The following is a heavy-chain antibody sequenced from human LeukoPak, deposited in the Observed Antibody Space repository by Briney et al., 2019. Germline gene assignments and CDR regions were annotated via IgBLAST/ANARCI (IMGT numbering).Heavy chain of an antibody. D-gene: IGHD3-22*01. CDR2: ISSSSSTI. CDR3: ARDGLDSSGYYFAAFDI. J-gene: IGHJ3*02. V-gene: IGHV3-48*01. Sequence: GGSLRLSCAASGFTFSSYSMNWVRQAPGKGLEWVSYISSSSSTIYYADSVKGRFTISRDNAKNSLYLQMNSLRAEDTAVYYCARDGLDSSGYYFAAFDIWGQGTMVTVSS. CDR1: GFTFSSYS.